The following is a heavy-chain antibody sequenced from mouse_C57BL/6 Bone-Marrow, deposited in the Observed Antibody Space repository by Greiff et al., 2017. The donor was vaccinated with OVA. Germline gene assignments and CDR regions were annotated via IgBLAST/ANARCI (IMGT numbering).Heavy chain of an antibody. CDR1: GYTFTNYW. J-gene: IGHJ3*01. D-gene: IGHD1-1*01. Sequence: QVQLQQSGAELVRPGTSVKMSCKASGYTFTNYWIGWAKQRPGHGLEWIGDIYPGGGYTNYNEKFKGKATLTADKSSSTAYMQVSSLTSEDSAIYYCARDYYGSSYLPFAYWGQGTLVTVSA. CDR2: IYPGGGYT. V-gene: IGHV1-63*01. CDR3: ARDYYGSSYLPFAY.